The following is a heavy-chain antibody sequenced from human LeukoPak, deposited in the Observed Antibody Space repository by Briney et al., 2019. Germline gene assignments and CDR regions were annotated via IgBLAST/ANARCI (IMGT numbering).Heavy chain of an antibody. D-gene: IGHD6-6*01. V-gene: IGHV4-61*01. CDR3: ARDMAARRFDP. J-gene: IGHJ5*02. Sequence: PSETLSLTCTVSGGSISSSSYYWIWIRQPPGKGLEWIGYIYYSGSTNYNPSLKSRVTISVDTSKNQFSLKLSSVTAADTAVYYCARDMAARRFDPWGQGTLVTVSS. CDR1: GGSISSSSYY. CDR2: IYYSGST.